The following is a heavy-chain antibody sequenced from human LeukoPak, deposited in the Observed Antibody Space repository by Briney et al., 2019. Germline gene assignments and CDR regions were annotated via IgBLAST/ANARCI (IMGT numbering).Heavy chain of an antibody. Sequence: PGGSLRLSCAASGFDFSTFAMHWVRQAPGKGLEWVAVIWNDGSAKYYAGSVEGRFTISRDNSKNTLYLQMNSLRAEDTAVYYCARPCGRRDYYYYYGMDVWGQGTTVTVSS. J-gene: IGHJ6*02. V-gene: IGHV3-33*01. CDR1: GFDFSTFA. CDR2: IWNDGSAK. D-gene: IGHD1-1*01. CDR3: ARPCGRRDYYYYYGMDV.